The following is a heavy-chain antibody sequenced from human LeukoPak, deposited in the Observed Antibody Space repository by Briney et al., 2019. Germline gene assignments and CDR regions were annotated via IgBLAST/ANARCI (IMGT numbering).Heavy chain of an antibody. CDR1: GGTFSSYA. J-gene: IGHJ6*04. D-gene: IGHD2-2*01. CDR2: IIPIFGTA. V-gene: IGHV1-69*13. CDR3: ARAEYQLPGPYYYGMDV. Sequence: SVKVSCKASGGTFSSYAISWVRQAPGQGLEWMGGIIPIFGTANYAQKFQGRVTITADEFTSTAYMELSSLRSEDTAVYYCARAEYQLPGPYYYGMDVWGKGTTVTVSS.